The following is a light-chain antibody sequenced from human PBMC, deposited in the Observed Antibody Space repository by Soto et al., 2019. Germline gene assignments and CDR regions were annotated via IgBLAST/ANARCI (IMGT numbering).Light chain of an antibody. CDR1: SSDVGSYNF. CDR3: CSYTGSTTFVV. Sequence: QSALTQPASVSGSPGQSITISCTGTSSDVGSYNFVSWYQQHPGKAPKLVIFEATKRPSGISDRFSGSKSGNTASLTISGLHTDDEADYYCCSYTGSTTFVVFGGGTKVTVL. V-gene: IGLV2-23*02. CDR2: EAT. J-gene: IGLJ3*02.